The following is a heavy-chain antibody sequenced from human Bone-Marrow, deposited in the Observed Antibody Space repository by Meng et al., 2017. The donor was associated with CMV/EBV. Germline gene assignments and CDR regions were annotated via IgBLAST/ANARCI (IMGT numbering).Heavy chain of an antibody. Sequence: GGSLRLSCAASGFTFSSYGMHWVRQAPGKGLEWVAFIRYDGSNKYYADSVKGRFTISRDSSKNTLYLQMNSLRAEDTAVYYCAKDTELQLGMDVWGQGTKVTVSS. D-gene: IGHD1-7*01. CDR3: AKDTELQLGMDV. CDR1: GFTFSSYG. J-gene: IGHJ6*02. CDR2: IRYDGSNK. V-gene: IGHV3-30*02.